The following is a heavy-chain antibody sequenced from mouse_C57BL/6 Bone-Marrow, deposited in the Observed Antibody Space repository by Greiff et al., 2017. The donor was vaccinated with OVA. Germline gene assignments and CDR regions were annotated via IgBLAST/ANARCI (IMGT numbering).Heavy chain of an antibody. CDR3: IYGSSYWYFDV. V-gene: IGHV1-7*01. D-gene: IGHD1-1*01. J-gene: IGHJ1*03. CDR2: INPSSGYT. CDR1: GYTFTSYW. Sequence: VKVVESGAELAKPGASVKLSCKASGYTFTSYWMHWVKQRPGQGLEWIGYINPSSGYTKYNQKFKDKATLTADKSSSTAYMQLSSLTYEDSAVYYCIYGSSYWYFDVWGTGTTVTVSS.